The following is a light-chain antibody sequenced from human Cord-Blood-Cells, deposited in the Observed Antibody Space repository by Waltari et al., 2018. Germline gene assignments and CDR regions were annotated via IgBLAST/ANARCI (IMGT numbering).Light chain of an antibody. CDR3: SSYAGSNNLV. V-gene: IGLV2-8*01. Sequence: QSALTQPPSASGSPGQSVTISCTGTSSDVGGYNYVSWYQQHPGKAPKLMIYEVSKRPSGGPDRFSCCKSGNTAAPTVSVLEAEDEADYYCSSYAGSNNLVFGGGTKLTVL. CDR2: EVS. J-gene: IGLJ2*01. CDR1: SSDVGGYNY.